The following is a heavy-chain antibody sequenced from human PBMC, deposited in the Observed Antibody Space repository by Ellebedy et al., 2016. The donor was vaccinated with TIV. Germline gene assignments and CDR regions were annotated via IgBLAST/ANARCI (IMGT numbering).Heavy chain of an antibody. Sequence: GESLKISCAASGFTFSPYAMAWVRQAPGKGLEWVSGIVGRGGQKYADSVKGRFTISRDNSKRTVDLQMNSLRAEDTAVYFCAKDRTPGDGYWVFDNWGQGTLVSVSS. CDR2: IVGRGGQK. V-gene: IGHV3-23*01. CDR3: AKDRTPGDGYWVFDN. D-gene: IGHD5-18*01. J-gene: IGHJ4*02. CDR1: GFTFSPYA.